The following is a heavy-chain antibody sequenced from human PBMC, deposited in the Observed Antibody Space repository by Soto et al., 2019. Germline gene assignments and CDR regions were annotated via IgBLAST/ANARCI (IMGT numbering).Heavy chain of an antibody. CDR2: INHSGST. J-gene: IGHJ6*02. Sequence: SETLSLTCAVYGGSFSGYYWSWIRQPPGKGLEWIGEINHSGSTNYNPSLKSRVTISVDTSKNQFSLKLSSVTAADTAVYCCARGTWFGELTRYYYYGMDVWGRGTTGTISS. D-gene: IGHD3-10*01. V-gene: IGHV4-34*01. CDR1: GGSFSGYY. CDR3: ARGTWFGELTRYYYYGMDV.